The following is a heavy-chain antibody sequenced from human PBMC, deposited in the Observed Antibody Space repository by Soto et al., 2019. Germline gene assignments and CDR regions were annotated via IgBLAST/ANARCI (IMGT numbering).Heavy chain of an antibody. J-gene: IGHJ2*01. V-gene: IGHV3-7*05. CDR3: AKENWYLDL. CDR2: IREDGSEK. CDR1: GYTFSSYW. Sequence: GGSLRLSCAASGYTFSSYWMSWVRQTPWKGLEWVANIREDGSEKYYVDSVKGRFIISRDNAKNSLHLQMNSLRAEDTAVYYCAKENWYLDLWGRGTLVTVSS.